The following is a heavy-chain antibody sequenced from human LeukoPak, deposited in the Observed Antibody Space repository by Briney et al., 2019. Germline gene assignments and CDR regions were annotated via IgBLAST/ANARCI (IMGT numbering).Heavy chain of an antibody. J-gene: IGHJ4*02. CDR2: INHSGST. Sequence: TSETLSLTCAVYGGSFSAYYWSWIRQPPGNGLEWIGEINHSGSTDYNPSLKSRVTISVDTSKNQFSLKLSSVTAADTAVYYCARGGFYCGGDCYFDYWGQGTLVTVSS. V-gene: IGHV4-34*01. CDR1: GGSFSAYY. CDR3: ARGGFYCGGDCYFDY. D-gene: IGHD2-21*02.